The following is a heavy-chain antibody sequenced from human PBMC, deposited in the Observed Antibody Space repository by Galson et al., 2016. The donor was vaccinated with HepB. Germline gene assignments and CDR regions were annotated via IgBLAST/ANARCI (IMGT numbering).Heavy chain of an antibody. CDR3: TAARWLQLKDYGLNV. D-gene: IGHD5-24*01. CDR2: IRGKVYGGTR. Sequence: SLRISCAGSGFTCGDSAMRWGGQAPRKRLEWGGFIRGKVYGGTREYAASVKGRFIISRDDSKNIAYLQMDSLKTEDTAVYYCTAARWLQLKDYGLNVWGQGTSVTVSS. CDR1: GFTCGDSA. V-gene: IGHV3-49*04. J-gene: IGHJ6*02.